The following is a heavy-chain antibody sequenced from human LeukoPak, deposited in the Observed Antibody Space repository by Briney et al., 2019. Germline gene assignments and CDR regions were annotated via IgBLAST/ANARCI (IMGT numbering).Heavy chain of an antibody. CDR1: GYTLTGYY. D-gene: IGHD1-1*01. J-gene: IGHJ4*02. CDR3: ARDRHWNQGNFDY. CDR2: INPNSGDT. Sequence: ASVKVSCKSSGYTLTGYYIRWVRQAPGQGLEWMGWINPNSGDTNYAQKFQGRVTMTRDTSINTAFMELSRLRSDDTAVYYCARDRHWNQGNFDYWGQGTLVTVSS. V-gene: IGHV1-2*02.